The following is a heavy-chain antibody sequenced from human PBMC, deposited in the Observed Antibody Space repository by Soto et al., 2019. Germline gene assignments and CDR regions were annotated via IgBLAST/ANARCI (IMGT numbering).Heavy chain of an antibody. CDR2: IKQDGSEK. D-gene: IGHD3-10*01. CDR3: AKFYYVSGSYLPTSYYYYYYMDV. Sequence: PGGSLRLSCAASGFTFSSYWMSWVRQAPGKGLEWVANIKQDGSEKYYVDSVKGRFTISRDNAKNSLYLQMNSLRAEDTAVYYCAKFYYVSGSYLPTSYYYYYYMDVWGKGTTVTVSS. V-gene: IGHV3-7*01. CDR1: GFTFSSYW. J-gene: IGHJ6*03.